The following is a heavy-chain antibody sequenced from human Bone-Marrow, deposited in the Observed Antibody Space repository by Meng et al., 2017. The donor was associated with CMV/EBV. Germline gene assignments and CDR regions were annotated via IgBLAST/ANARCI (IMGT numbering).Heavy chain of an antibody. CDR1: GFTFSSYS. D-gene: IGHD6-13*01. Sequence: GEYLKIYCAASGFTFSSYSMNWVRQAPGKGLEWVSSISSSSSYIYYADSVKGRFTISRDNAKNSLYLQMNSLRAEDTAVYYCARDRAGEYSSSWPYYYYGMDVWGQGTTVTVSS. J-gene: IGHJ6*02. V-gene: IGHV3-21*01. CDR2: ISSSSSYI. CDR3: ARDRAGEYSSSWPYYYYGMDV.